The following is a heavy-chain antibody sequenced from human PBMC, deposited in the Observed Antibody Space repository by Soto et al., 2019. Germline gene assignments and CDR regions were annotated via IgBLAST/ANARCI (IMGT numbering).Heavy chain of an antibody. J-gene: IGHJ6*02. CDR1: GGTFSSYA. Sequence: QVQLVQSGAEVKKPGSSVKVSCKASGGTFSSYAISWVRQAPGQGLEWMGGIIPIFGTANYAQKFQGRVTITADESTSTAYRELSSLRSEDTAVYYCAGGGYDLYYYYYGMDVWGQGTTVTVSS. CDR2: IIPIFGTA. CDR3: AGGGYDLYYYYYGMDV. V-gene: IGHV1-69*12. D-gene: IGHD5-12*01.